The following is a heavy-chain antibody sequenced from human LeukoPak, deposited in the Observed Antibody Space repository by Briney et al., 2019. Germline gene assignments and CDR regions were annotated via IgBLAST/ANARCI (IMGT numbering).Heavy chain of an antibody. D-gene: IGHD2-8*01. V-gene: IGHV3-33*01. CDR2: IWYDGSNK. Sequence: PGGSLRLSXAASGFTFSSYGMHWVRQAPGKGLEWVAVIWYDGSNKYYADSVKGRFTISRDNSKNTLYLQMNSLRAEDTAVYYCARGLYCTNGVCYTFDYWGQGTLVTVSS. J-gene: IGHJ4*02. CDR3: ARGLYCTNGVCYTFDY. CDR1: GFTFSSYG.